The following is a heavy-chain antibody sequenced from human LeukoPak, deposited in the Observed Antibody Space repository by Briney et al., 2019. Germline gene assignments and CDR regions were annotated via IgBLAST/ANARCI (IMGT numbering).Heavy chain of an antibody. CDR3: AREPNIAALRCFDY. CDR1: GGSISTYF. J-gene: IGHJ4*02. V-gene: IGHV4-4*07. D-gene: IGHD6-6*01. CDR2: IYTSETT. Sequence: SETLSLTCTVSGGSISTYFWSWIRQPAGKGLEWIGRIYTSETTNYNPSLKSRVSMSVDTSKNQFSLNLSSVTAADTAVYYCAREPNIAALRCFDYWGQGTLVTVSS.